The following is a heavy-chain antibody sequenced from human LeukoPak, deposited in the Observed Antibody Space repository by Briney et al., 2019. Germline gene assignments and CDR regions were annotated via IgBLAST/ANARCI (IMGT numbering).Heavy chain of an antibody. V-gene: IGHV4-34*01. CDR3: AREPDSIRFDP. CDR1: CGYLNCYY. D-gene: IGHD1-14*01. J-gene: IGHJ5*02. Sequence: SGALSLPFAVYCGYLNCYYGSWGRPPPGKGGGVSGEINHSGSTKYNPSLKSRVPISVATSKHQFSLKLNYVTAADTAVYYCAREPDSIRFDPWGQGTLVTVS. CDR2: INHSGST.